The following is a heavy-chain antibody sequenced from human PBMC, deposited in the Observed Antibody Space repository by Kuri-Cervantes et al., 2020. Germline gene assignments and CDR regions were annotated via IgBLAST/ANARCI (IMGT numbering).Heavy chain of an antibody. CDR1: GGSFSGYY. V-gene: IGHV4-34*01. CDR3: AADSNYKNYYYYYYMDV. J-gene: IGHJ6*03. D-gene: IGHD5-24*01. CDR2: INHSGST. Sequence: SETLSLTCAVYGGSFSGYYWSWIRQPPGKGLEWIGEINHSGSTNYNPSLKSRVTISVDTSKNQFSLKLSSVTAEDTAVYYCAADSNYKNYYYYYYMDVWGKGTTVTVSS.